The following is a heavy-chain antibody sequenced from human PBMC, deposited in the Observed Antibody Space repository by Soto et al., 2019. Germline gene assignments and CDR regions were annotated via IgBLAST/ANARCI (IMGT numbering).Heavy chain of an antibody. CDR2: LNPRSGTT. D-gene: IGHD4-17*01. CDR3: VRGDGASYFHPFFDY. Sequence: QVQLVQSGAEVKKPGASVELSCTTSGYTFIDYYIHWVRQAPGQGLEWGGILNPRSGTTIYAQSFQGRVTMTRDTSTSSVYMELSSLRSDDTAVYYCVRGDGASYFHPFFDYWGQGTLVTVSS. V-gene: IGHV1-46*03. CDR1: GYTFIDYY. J-gene: IGHJ4*02.